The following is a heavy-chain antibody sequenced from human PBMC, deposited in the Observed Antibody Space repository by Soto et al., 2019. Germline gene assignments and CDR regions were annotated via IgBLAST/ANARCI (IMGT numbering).Heavy chain of an antibody. J-gene: IGHJ4*02. CDR2: VYYSGST. D-gene: IGHD2-15*01. CDR3: ARSSGWWTTSDHFDS. Sequence: NPSETLSLTCTVSGGSVSSGDYYWSWIRQPPGKGLEWIGYVYYSGSTNYNPSLKSRVTMSLDTSKNQFSLKLTSLSAADTAIYYCARSSGWWTTSDHFDSWGQGTLVTVSS. V-gene: IGHV4-61*08. CDR1: GGSVSSGDYY.